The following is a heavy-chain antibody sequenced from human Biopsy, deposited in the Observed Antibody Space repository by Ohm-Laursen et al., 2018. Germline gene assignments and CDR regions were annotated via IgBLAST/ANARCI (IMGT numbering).Heavy chain of an antibody. V-gene: IGHV3-21*01. CDR3: ARDSRRTAREGGMDV. D-gene: IGHD6-6*01. Sequence: GSLRLSCAASGSTFSSYSMNWVRQAPGKGLEWISYISETSSHIYDADSVKGRFTVARDNAKNSLYLQLNSLRAEDTAVYYCARDSRRTAREGGMDVWGQGTTVTVSS. CDR2: ISETSSHI. J-gene: IGHJ6*02. CDR1: GSTFSSYS.